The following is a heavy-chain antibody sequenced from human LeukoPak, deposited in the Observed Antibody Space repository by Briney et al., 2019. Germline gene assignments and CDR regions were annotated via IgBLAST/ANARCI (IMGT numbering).Heavy chain of an antibody. Sequence: KASETLSLTCTVSRGSISSYYWSWIRQPPGKGLEWIGYIYYSGSTNYNLSLKSRVTISVDTSKNQFSLKLSSVTAADTAVYYCARDGYNYGLYYFDYWGQGTLVTVSS. CDR3: ARDGYNYGLYYFDY. CDR2: IYYSGST. J-gene: IGHJ4*02. V-gene: IGHV4-59*12. D-gene: IGHD5-18*01. CDR1: RGSISSYY.